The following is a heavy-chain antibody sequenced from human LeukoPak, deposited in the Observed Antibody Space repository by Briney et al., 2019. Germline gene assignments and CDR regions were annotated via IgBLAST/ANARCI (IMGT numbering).Heavy chain of an antibody. Sequence: PSETLSLTCTVSGGSISSGSYYWSWIRQPAGQELEWIGRIYTSGSTNYNPSLKSRVTISVDTSNNQFPLKLSSVTAADTAVYYCARDVWFGAGRTFDYWGQGTLVSVSS. CDR1: GGSISSGSYY. J-gene: IGHJ4*02. CDR3: ARDVWFGAGRTFDY. CDR2: IYTSGST. V-gene: IGHV4-61*02. D-gene: IGHD3-10*01.